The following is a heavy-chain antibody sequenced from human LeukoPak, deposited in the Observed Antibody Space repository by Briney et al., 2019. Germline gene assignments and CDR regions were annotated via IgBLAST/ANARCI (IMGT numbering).Heavy chain of an antibody. Sequence: GGSLRLSCAASGFTFSSYSMNWVRQAPGKGLEWVSSISSSSSYIYYADSVKGRFTISRDNAKNSLYLQMNSLRAEDTAVYYCAREGPRLGELSLYPYYYGMDVWGKGTTVTVSS. D-gene: IGHD3-16*02. CDR1: GFTFSSYS. CDR2: ISSSSSYI. V-gene: IGHV3-21*01. CDR3: AREGPRLGELSLYPYYYGMDV. J-gene: IGHJ6*04.